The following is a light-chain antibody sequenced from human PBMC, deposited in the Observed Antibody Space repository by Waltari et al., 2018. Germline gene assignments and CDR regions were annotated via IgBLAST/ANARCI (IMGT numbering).Light chain of an antibody. CDR2: GVS. CDR3: QQYASSRT. Sequence: EIVLTQSPDTLSLSPGERATLPCRASQSVTSNYLAWYQQKPGQAPRLLIHGVSSRATGVPDRFSGGGSGTEFTLTITRLEPEDFAVYYCQQYASSRTFGQGT. J-gene: IGKJ1*01. CDR1: QSVTSNY. V-gene: IGKV3-20*01.